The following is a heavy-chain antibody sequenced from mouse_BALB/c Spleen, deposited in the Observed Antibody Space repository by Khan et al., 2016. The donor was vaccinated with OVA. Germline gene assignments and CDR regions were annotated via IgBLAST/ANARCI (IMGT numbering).Heavy chain of an antibody. J-gene: IGHJ4*01. CDR1: GFSLTNYG. CDR2: IWNDGNT. Sequence: QVQLKQSGPGLVAPSQSLSITCTISGFSLTNYGVHWVRKPPGKGLEWLVVIWNDGNTAYNSALKSRLTISKDNSKSQVFLKMNSLQTDDTAMYFGARQPYYHYNIMDYWGQGTSVTVSS. V-gene: IGHV2-6-1*01. CDR3: ARQPYYHYNIMDY. D-gene: IGHD2-10*01.